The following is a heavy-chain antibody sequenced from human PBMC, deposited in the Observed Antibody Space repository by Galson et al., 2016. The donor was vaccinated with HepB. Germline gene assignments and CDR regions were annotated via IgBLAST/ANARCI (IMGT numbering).Heavy chain of an antibody. Sequence: SVKVSCKASGDTFTGYYIHWVRQAPGQGLEWMAWLSANSGATNYAQKFQGWVTMTRDTSISTAYMELTSLTSDATAIYYCATSTGYRSGWGAFDICGQGTLVTVSP. CDR3: ATSTGYRSGWGAFDI. D-gene: IGHD6-25*01. CDR1: GDTFTGYY. V-gene: IGHV1-2*04. CDR2: LSANSGAT. J-gene: IGHJ4*02.